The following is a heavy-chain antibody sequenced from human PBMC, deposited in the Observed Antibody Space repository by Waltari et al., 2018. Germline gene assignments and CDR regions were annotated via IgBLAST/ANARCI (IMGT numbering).Heavy chain of an antibody. V-gene: IGHV5-51*01. CDR1: GYSFSTYW. Sequence: EVQLVQSGAEVNKPGESLKISCQGSGYSFSTYWIGCVGQMPGKGLEWMGVIYPGDSDTRYGPSFQGQVTISVDNSISTAYLQWSSLKASDTAMYYCARSLNRNYYHSNSDYWGQGTPVTVSS. J-gene: IGHJ4*02. CDR3: ARSLNRNYYHSNSDY. CDR2: IYPGDSDT. D-gene: IGHD3-22*01.